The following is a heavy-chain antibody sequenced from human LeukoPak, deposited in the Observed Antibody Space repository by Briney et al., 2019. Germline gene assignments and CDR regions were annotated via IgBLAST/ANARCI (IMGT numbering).Heavy chain of an antibody. CDR3: ARPGIAAAGPIDYYGMDV. CDR2: IYYSGST. D-gene: IGHD6-13*01. J-gene: IGHJ6*02. V-gene: IGHV4-39*01. CDR1: GGSISSSSYY. Sequence: SETLSLTCTVSGGSISSSSYYWGWIRQPPGRGLEWIGSIYYSGSTYYNPSLKGRVTISVDTSKNQFSLKLSSVTAADTAVYYCARPGIAAAGPIDYYGMDVWGQGTTVTVSS.